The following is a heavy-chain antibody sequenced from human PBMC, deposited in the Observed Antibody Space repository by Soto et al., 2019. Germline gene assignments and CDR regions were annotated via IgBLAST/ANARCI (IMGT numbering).Heavy chain of an antibody. CDR2: IYYSGST. D-gene: IGHD2-2*01. CDR3: ARDRGYCSSTSCYLAFDI. J-gene: IGHJ3*02. V-gene: IGHV4-61*01. Sequence: QVQLQESGPGLVKPSETLSLTCTVSGGSVSSGSYYWSWIRQPPGKGLEWIGYIYYSGSTNYNPSLKSRVTISVDTSKNQFSLKLSSVTAADTAVYYCARDRGYCSSTSCYLAFDIWGQGTMVTVSS. CDR1: GGSVSSGSYY.